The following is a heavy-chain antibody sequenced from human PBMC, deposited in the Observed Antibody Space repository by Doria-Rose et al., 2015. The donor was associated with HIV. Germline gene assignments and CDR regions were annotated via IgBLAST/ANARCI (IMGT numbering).Heavy chain of an antibody. CDR3: AREGWASDKGVWFDP. D-gene: IGHD3-10*01. V-gene: IGHV4-31*02. Sequence: IRQHPGKGLEWIGYIYYSGSTYYNPSLKSRVTISVDTSKNQFSLKPSSVTAADTAVYYCAREGWASDKGVWFDPWGQGTLVTVSS. CDR2: IYYSGST. J-gene: IGHJ5*02.